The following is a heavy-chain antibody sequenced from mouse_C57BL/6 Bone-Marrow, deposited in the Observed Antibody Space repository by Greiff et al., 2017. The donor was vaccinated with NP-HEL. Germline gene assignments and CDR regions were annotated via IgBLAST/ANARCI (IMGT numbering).Heavy chain of an antibody. D-gene: IGHD4-1*01. J-gene: IGHJ3*01. Sequence: QVQLKQPGAELVRPGTSVKLSCKASGYTFTSYWMHWVKQRPGQGLEWIGVIDPSDSYTNYNQKFKGKATLTVDTSSSTAYMQLSSLTSEDSAVYYCARKMGLWFAYWGQGTLVTVSA. CDR1: GYTFTSYW. V-gene: IGHV1-59*01. CDR3: ARKMGLWFAY. CDR2: IDPSDSYT.